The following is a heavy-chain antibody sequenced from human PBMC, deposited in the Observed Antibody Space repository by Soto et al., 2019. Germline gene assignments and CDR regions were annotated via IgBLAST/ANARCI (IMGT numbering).Heavy chain of an antibody. J-gene: IGHJ4*02. Sequence: NPSETLSLTGTVSGGSISSGDYYWSWIRQPPGKGLEWIGYIYYSGSTYYNPSLKSRVTISVDTSKNQFSLKLSSVTAADTAVYYCARDPIVGAKFDYWGQGTLVTVSS. V-gene: IGHV4-30-4*01. CDR3: ARDPIVGAKFDY. CDR1: GGSISSGDYY. CDR2: IYYSGST. D-gene: IGHD1-26*01.